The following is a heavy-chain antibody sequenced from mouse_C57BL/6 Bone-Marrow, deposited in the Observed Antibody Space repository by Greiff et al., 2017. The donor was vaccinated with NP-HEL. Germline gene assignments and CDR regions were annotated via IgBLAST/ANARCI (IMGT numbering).Heavy chain of an antibody. V-gene: IGHV14-4*01. CDR3: TLITTLGDY. Sequence: EVQLQQSGAELVRPGASVKLSCTASGFNIKDDYMHWVKQRPEQGLEWIGWIDPENGDTKYASKFQGKATITADTSSNTAYLQLSSLTSEDTAVYYCTLITTLGDYWGQGTTLTVSS. CDR1: GFNIKDDY. CDR2: IDPENGDT. D-gene: IGHD1-1*01. J-gene: IGHJ2*01.